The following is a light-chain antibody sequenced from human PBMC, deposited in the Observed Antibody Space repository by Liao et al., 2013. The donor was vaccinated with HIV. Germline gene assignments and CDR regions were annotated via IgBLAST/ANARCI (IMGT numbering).Light chain of an antibody. CDR2: QDD. CDR3: QAWDSSTYWV. CDR1: KLGHKY. J-gene: IGLJ3*02. V-gene: IGLV3-1*01. Sequence: SYELTQPPSVSVSPGQTATISCSGDKLGHKYVCWYQQRPGQSPVLVMYQDDKRPSGIPERFSGSNSGNTATLTISGTQAMDEADYYCQAWDSSTYWVFGGGTKLTVL.